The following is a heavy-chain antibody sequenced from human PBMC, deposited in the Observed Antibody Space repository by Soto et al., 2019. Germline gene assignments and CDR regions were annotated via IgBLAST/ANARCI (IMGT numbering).Heavy chain of an antibody. CDR2: ISYDGNEK. Sequence: VGSLRLSCAATGFAFSTYGMHWVRQAPGKGREWVAAISYDGNEKYYADSVKGRFTISRDNSKNTLYLQMNSLRAEDTAVYYCAKGTTYYDFWSGYSMDVWGQGTTVTVSS. CDR3: AKGTTYYDFWSGYSMDV. J-gene: IGHJ6*02. D-gene: IGHD3-3*01. CDR1: GFAFSTYG. V-gene: IGHV3-30*18.